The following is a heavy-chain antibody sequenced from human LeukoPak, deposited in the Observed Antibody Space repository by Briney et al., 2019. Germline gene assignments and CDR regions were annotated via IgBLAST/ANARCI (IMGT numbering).Heavy chain of an antibody. CDR1: GYTFTGYY. J-gene: IGHJ4*02. CDR3: ARDQWYYYDSSGYYDY. D-gene: IGHD3-22*01. CDR2: INPNSGGT. V-gene: IGHV1-2*04. Sequence: ASVKVSCKASGYTFTGYYMHWVRQAPGQGLEWMGWINPNSGGTNYAQKFQGWVTMTRDTSISTAYMELSRLRSDDTAVYYYARDQWYYYDSSGYYDYWGQGTLVTVSS.